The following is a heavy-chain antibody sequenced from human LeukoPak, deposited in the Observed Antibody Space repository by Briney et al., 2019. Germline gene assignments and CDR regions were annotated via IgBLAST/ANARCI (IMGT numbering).Heavy chain of an antibody. D-gene: IGHD1-14*01. CDR1: GYTFTGYY. V-gene: IGHV1-2*02. J-gene: IGHJ6*03. CDR3: ARDRTRYYYYSYMDV. CDR2: INPNSGGT. Sequence: ASVKVSCKASGYTFTGYYMHWVRQAPGQGLEWMGWINPNSGGTNYAQKFQGRVTMTRDTSISTACMELSRLRSDDTAVYYCARDRTRYYYYSYMDVWGKGTAVTISS.